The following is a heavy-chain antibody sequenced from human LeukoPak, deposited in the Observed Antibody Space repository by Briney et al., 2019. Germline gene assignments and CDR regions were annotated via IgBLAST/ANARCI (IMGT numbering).Heavy chain of an antibody. CDR1: GFTFTSSA. V-gene: IGHV1-58*02. CDR3: AASRIRAVEQWPNSSRPVYYYYYMDV. CDR2: IVVGSGNT. Sequence: SVKVSCKASGFTFTSSAMQWVRQARGQRLEWIGWIVVGSGNTNYAQKFQERVTITRDMSTSTAYMELSSLRSEDTAVYYCAASRIRAVEQWPNSSRPVYYYYYMDVWGKGTTVTVSS. D-gene: IGHD6-19*01. J-gene: IGHJ6*03.